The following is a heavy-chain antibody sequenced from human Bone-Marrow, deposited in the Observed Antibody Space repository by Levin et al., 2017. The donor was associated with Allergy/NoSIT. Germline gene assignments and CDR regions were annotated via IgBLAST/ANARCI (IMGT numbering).Heavy chain of an antibody. Sequence: VASVKVSCAASGFTFHNYAMSWVRQVPGKGLEWVSAISDSGGATYYADSVKGRFTISRDNSKNTLFLQMNSLRAEDTAVYYCAKDYYDSRGFPKPYFDYWGQGILVTVSS. V-gene: IGHV3-23*01. D-gene: IGHD3-22*01. CDR1: GFTFHNYA. CDR2: ISDSGGAT. J-gene: IGHJ4*02. CDR3: AKDYYDSRGFPKPYFDY.